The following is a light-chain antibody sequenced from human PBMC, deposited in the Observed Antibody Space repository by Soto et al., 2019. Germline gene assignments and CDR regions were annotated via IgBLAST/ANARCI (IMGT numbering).Light chain of an antibody. V-gene: IGKV2-28*01. CDR2: LGS. CDR1: QSLLHSNGYTC. CDR3: MQALQTRNT. Sequence: DIVMTQSPLSLPVTPGEPASISCRSSQSLLHSNGYTCLDWYLQKPGQSPQLLIYLGSNRASGVPDRFSGSGSGTDFTLKISRVEAEDVGVYYCMQALQTRNTFGQGTKLEI. J-gene: IGKJ2*01.